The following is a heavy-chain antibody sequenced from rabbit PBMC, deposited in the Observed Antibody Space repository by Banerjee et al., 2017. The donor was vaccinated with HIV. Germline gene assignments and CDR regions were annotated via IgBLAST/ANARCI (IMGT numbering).Heavy chain of an antibody. CDR3: ARSWNNGWSDGAFNL. CDR2: IDIGSSGST. V-gene: IGHV1S40*01. CDR1: GFSFSGSYY. Sequence: QSLEESGGDLVKPGASLTLTCTASGFSFSGSYYMCWVRQAPGKGLEWIASIDIGSSGSTYYATWAKGRLTISKTSSTTVTLQMTSLTAADTATYFCARSWNNGWSDGAFNLWGPGTLVTVS. J-gene: IGHJ4*01. D-gene: IGHD2-1*01.